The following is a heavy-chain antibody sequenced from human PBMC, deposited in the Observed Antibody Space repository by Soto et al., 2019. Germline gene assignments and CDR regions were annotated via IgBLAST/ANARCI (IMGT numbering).Heavy chain of an antibody. J-gene: IGHJ4*02. D-gene: IGHD6-19*01. CDR2: ISYDGSNK. Sequence: QVQLVESGGGVVQPGRSLRLSCAASGFTFSSYAMHWVRQAPGKGLEWVAVISYDGSNKYYADSVKGRFTVSRDNSKNTLYLQMNGLRAEHTAVYYCARGRAVAGPFDYWGQGTLVTVSS. CDR1: GFTFSSYA. CDR3: ARGRAVAGPFDY. V-gene: IGHV3-30-3*01.